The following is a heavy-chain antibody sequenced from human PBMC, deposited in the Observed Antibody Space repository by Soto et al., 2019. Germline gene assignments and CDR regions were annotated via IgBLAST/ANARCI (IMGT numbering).Heavy chain of an antibody. Sequence: GGSLRLSCAASGFTFSSYAMSWVRQAPGKGLEWVSAISGSGGSTYYAASVKGRFTISRDNSKNTLYLQMNSLRAEETAVYYCARGDGDYEGVSYFDYWGQGTLVTVSS. D-gene: IGHD2-21*02. CDR3: ARGDGDYEGVSYFDY. CDR2: ISGSGGST. J-gene: IGHJ4*02. CDR1: GFTFSSYA. V-gene: IGHV3-23*01.